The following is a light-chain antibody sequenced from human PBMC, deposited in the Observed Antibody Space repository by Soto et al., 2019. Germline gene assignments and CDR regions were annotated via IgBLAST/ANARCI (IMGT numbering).Light chain of an antibody. J-gene: IGKJ1*01. V-gene: IGKV3-20*01. CDR1: HTVSSSY. CDR3: HQYASPVWT. Sequence: IELPQPPDTLPWSTRERPNLSRRASHTVSSSYLAGYQQKAGQAPMLLIYGASSRATDVPDRLIGSGSRTEFTVTIRGLEPEDIAVYSCHQYASPVWTFGQGTKV. CDR2: GAS.